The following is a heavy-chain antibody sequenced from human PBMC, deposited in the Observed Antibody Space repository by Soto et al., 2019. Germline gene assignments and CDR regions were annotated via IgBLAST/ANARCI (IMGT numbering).Heavy chain of an antibody. D-gene: IGHD3-10*01. CDR1: GGSISSYY. Sequence: SETLSLTCTVSGGSISSYYWSWIRQPPGKGLEWIGYIYYSGSTNYNPSLKSRVTISVDTSKNQFSLKLSSVTAADTAVYYCARVPITMVREGDGYYGMDVWGQGTTVTVSS. CDR2: IYYSGST. V-gene: IGHV4-59*01. J-gene: IGHJ6*02. CDR3: ARVPITMVREGDGYYGMDV.